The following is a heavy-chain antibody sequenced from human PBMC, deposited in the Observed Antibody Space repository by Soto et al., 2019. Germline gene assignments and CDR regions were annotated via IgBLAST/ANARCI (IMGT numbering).Heavy chain of an antibody. J-gene: IGHJ5*02. CDR3: ARHETAPAGTIWFDP. CDR1: GYSFTSYW. V-gene: IGHV5-10-1*01. D-gene: IGHD6-13*01. CDR2: IDPSDSYT. Sequence: GESLKISCKGSGYSFTSYWISWVRQMPGKGLEWMGRIDPSDSYTNYSPSFQGHVTISADKSISTAYLQWISLKVSDTAMYYCARHETAPAGTIWFDPWGQGTLVTVS.